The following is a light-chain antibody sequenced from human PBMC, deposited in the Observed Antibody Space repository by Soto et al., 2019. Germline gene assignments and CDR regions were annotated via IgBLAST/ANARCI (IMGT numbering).Light chain of an antibody. CDR1: STDVGAYNY. J-gene: IGLJ1*01. CDR3: NSYTTSTSYV. V-gene: IGLV2-14*01. Sequence: QSALAQPASVSESPGQSSTISCTGTSTDVGAYNYVSWFQQHPGKAPKLILFDVTYRPSGVSYRFSGSKSGNTASLTISGLQAEDEADYFCNSYTTSTSYVFGTGTKLTVL. CDR2: DVT.